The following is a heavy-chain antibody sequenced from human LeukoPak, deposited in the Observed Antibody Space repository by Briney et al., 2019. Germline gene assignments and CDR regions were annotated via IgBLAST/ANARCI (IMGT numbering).Heavy chain of an antibody. CDR1: GGSFSGYY. J-gene: IGHJ4*02. CDR2: INHSGST. CDR3: ARGRRGYTAMGKYFDY. D-gene: IGHD5-18*01. V-gene: IGHV4-34*01. Sequence: SETLSLTCAVCGGSFSGYYWSWIRQPPGKGLEWIGEINHSGSTNYNPSLKSRVTISVDTSKNQFSLKLSSVTAADTAVYYCARGRRGYTAMGKYFDYWGQGTLVTVSS.